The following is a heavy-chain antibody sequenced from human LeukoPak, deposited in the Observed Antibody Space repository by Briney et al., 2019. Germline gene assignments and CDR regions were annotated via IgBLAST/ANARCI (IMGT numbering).Heavy chain of an antibody. D-gene: IGHD3-3*01. J-gene: IGHJ6*02. CDR3: ARCTWSGYYPYYYYYGMDV. CDR1: GYTFTSYY. V-gene: IGHV1-46*01. Sequence: APVKVSCKASGYTFTSYYMHWVRQAPGQGLEWMGIINPSGGSTSYAQKFQGRVTMTRNTSISTAYMELSSLRSEDTAVYYCARCTWSGYYPYYYYYGMDVWGQGTTVTVSS. CDR2: INPSGGST.